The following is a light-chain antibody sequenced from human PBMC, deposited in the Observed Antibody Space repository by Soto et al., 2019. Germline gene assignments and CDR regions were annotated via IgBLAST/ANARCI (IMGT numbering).Light chain of an antibody. V-gene: IGKV1-27*01. CDR1: QGISNY. Sequence: DVPMTQSPSSLSASVGDRVTITCRASQGISNYLAWYQQKPGKVPKLLIYAASTLQSGLPSRFSGSGSGTDFTLTISSLQPEDGATYYCQKYNSALRTFGPRTKVDIK. CDR2: AAS. J-gene: IGKJ3*01. CDR3: QKYNSALRT.